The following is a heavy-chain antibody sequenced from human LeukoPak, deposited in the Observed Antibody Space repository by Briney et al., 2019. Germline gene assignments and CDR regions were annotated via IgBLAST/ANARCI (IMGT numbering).Heavy chain of an antibody. J-gene: IGHJ4*02. Sequence: GGSLRLSCVASGFTFSSYSMSRVRQAPGKGLEWVSYIDTSSSTIYYADSVKGRFTISRDNSKNTLYLQMNSLRAEDTAVYYCAKDLLEITFGGVIVSTFDYWGQGTLVTVSS. D-gene: IGHD3-16*02. CDR3: AKDLLEITFGGVIVSTFDY. CDR2: IDTSSSTI. V-gene: IGHV3-48*01. CDR1: GFTFSSYS.